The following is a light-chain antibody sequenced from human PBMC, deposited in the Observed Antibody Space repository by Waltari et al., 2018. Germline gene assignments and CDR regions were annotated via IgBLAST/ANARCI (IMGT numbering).Light chain of an antibody. CDR3: QRYHIWWT. CDR1: QSVRSN. V-gene: IGKV3-15*01. CDR2: EAS. Sequence: EIVMTQSPATLSVSAGERTTLSCRASQSVRSNLAWYQQKPGQPPRLLIYEASTSATGIPSRFSGSGWGTEFTLTINSLQSEDLAIYYCQRYHIWWTFGQGTKVEIK. J-gene: IGKJ1*01.